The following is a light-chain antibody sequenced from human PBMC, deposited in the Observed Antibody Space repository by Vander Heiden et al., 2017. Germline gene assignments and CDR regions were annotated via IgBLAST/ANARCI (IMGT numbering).Light chain of an antibody. Sequence: DIQMTQSPSSLSASVGDRITITCRASQTIGTYLNSYQQRPGKAPNLLIYDVSTLQSGVPSTFSGGGSGTTFTLTINRLQPADFASYYCQQTYSIPLTFGGGTKVEIK. V-gene: IGKV1-39*01. CDR2: DVS. CDR3: QQTYSIPLT. J-gene: IGKJ4*01. CDR1: QTIGTY.